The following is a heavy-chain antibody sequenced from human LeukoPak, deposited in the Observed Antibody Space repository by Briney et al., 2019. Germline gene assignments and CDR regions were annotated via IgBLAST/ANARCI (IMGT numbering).Heavy chain of an antibody. CDR1: GFTFDDYA. Sequence: GGSLRLSCAASGFTFDDYAMHWVRQTPGKGLEWVSGIGWNSARTGYADSVRGRFTISRDNAKNSLYLQMNSLRAEDTAVYYCARDRYDSSGYYGYWGQGTLVTVSS. J-gene: IGHJ4*02. CDR2: IGWNSART. V-gene: IGHV3-9*01. D-gene: IGHD3-22*01. CDR3: ARDRYDSSGYYGY.